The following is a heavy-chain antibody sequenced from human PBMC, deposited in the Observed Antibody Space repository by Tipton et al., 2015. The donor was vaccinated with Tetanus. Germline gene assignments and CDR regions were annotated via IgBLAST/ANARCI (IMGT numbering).Heavy chain of an antibody. J-gene: IGHJ4*02. CDR2: ISYDGSNK. D-gene: IGHD2-21*02. CDR3: ARVTAWSFDY. CDR1: GFTFSSYA. Sequence: LRLSCAASGFTFSSYAMHWVRQAPGKGLEWVAVISYDGSNKYYADSVKGRFTISRDNSKNTLYLQMNSLRAEDTAVYYCARVTAWSFDYWGQGTLVTVSS. V-gene: IGHV3-30-3*01.